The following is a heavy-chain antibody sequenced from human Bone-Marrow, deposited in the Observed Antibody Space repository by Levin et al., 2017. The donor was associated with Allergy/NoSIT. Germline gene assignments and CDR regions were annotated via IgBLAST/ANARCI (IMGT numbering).Heavy chain of an antibody. CDR2: INWNSGSI. J-gene: IGHJ4*02. Sequence: GGSLRLSCAGSGFTFDDYAMHWVRQSPGKGLEWVSSINWNSGSIDYADSVKGRFAISRDNAKNSLYLQMTSLRLDDTAFYYCAKGGYSFGSSTHFAYWGQGTLVTVSS. V-gene: IGHV3-9*01. CDR3: AKGGYSFGSSTHFAY. CDR1: GFTFDDYA. D-gene: IGHD5-18*01.